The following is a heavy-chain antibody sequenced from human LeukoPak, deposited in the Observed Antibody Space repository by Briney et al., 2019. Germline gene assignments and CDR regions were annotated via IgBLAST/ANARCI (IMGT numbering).Heavy chain of an antibody. D-gene: IGHD2-21*01. J-gene: IGHJ4*02. CDR3: ARGVNGDTDF. CDR2: TNRGETVT. V-gene: IGHV3-74*03. Sequence: PGGSLRLSCAASGFTFSTSWMHWVRQPPGKGLVWVSRTNRGETVTTYADSVKGRFTISRDNAKNTLYLQMNSLRAEDTAIYYCARGVNGDTDFWGQGTLVTVSS. CDR1: GFTFSTSW.